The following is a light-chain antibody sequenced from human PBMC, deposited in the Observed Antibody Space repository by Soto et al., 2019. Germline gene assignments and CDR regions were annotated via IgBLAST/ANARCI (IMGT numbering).Light chain of an antibody. V-gene: IGLV2-23*01. Sequence: QSALTQPASVSGSPGQSITISCTGTTSDAVIYNLVAWYQQNSGSVPRLVIYEGNKRHSGVSSRFSGSNSDNKASLTISGLRAEDEADYFCCSYAGWSTHGVFGAGTKVTVL. CDR3: CSYAGWSTHGV. CDR1: TSDAVIYNL. J-gene: IGLJ3*02. CDR2: EGN.